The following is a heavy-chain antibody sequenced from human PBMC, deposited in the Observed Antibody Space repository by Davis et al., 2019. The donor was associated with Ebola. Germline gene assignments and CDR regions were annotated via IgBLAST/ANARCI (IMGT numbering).Heavy chain of an antibody. CDR3: ARGVDTTLASWSDALDV. CDR2: INSDGSST. CDR1: GFTFSSYW. Sequence: GESLKISCAASGFTFSSYWMHWVRQAPGKGLVWVSRINSDGSSTSYADSVKGRFTISRDNAKNTLYLQMNSLRAEDTAVYYCARGVDTTLASWSDALDVWGQGTMVTVSS. V-gene: IGHV3-74*01. J-gene: IGHJ3*01. D-gene: IGHD2-15*01.